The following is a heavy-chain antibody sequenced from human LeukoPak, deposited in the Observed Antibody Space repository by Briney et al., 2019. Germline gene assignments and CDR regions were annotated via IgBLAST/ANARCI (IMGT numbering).Heavy chain of an antibody. CDR3: ARGNYGSGSYYVVDFDY. V-gene: IGHV4-59*07. CDR2: IYHTGNT. CDR1: NDSIRNYY. D-gene: IGHD3-10*01. Sequence: PSDTLSLTCSVSNDSIRNYYWSWIRQPPGKALEWIGYIYHTGNTNYNPSLKSRLTMSIDTSKNQFSLNLNSVTAADTAVYYCARGNYGSGSYYVVDFDYWGQGTLVTVSS. J-gene: IGHJ4*02.